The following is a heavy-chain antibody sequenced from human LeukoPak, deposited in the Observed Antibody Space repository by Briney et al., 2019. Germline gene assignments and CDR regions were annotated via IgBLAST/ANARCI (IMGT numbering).Heavy chain of an antibody. D-gene: IGHD3-22*01. V-gene: IGHV3-30*02. CDR1: GFTFSNYG. J-gene: IGHJ4*02. Sequence: GGSLRLSCAASGFTFSNYGMHWVRQAPGKGLEWVAVIWYDGSNKYYADSVKGRFTISRDNSKNTLYLQMNSLRAEDTAVYYCAKDFGYYDSSGRLDYWGQGTLVTVSS. CDR2: IWYDGSNK. CDR3: AKDFGYYDSSGRLDY.